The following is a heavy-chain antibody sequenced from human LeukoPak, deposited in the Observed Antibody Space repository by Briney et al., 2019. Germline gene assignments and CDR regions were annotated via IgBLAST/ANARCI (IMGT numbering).Heavy chain of an antibody. CDR2: MNPNSGNT. CDR1: GFTFTDYD. V-gene: IGHV1-8*01. D-gene: IGHD3-9*01. CDR3: ARAELRYFDWPPGDY. J-gene: IGHJ4*02. Sequence: PGGSLRLSCAASGFTFTDYDINWVRQATGQGLEWMGWMNPNSGNTGYTQKFQGRVTMTRNTSISTAYMELSSLRSGDTAVYYCARAELRYFDWPPGDYWGQGTLVTVSS.